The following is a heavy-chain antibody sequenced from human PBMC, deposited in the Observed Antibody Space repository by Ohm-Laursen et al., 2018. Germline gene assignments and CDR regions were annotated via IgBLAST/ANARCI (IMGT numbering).Heavy chain of an antibody. J-gene: IGHJ3*01. V-gene: IGHV3-7*01. CDR3: SRDYLSI. CDR2: LNRDGGSE. CDR1: GFSFSSYW. Sequence: SLRLSCTASGFSFSSYWMAWVRQTPGKGLEWVANLNRDGGSESYVDSVQGRFTISRDNAKNLLYLQMNNLRAEDTAMYYCSRDYLSIWGQGTLVTVSS. D-gene: IGHD2/OR15-2a*01.